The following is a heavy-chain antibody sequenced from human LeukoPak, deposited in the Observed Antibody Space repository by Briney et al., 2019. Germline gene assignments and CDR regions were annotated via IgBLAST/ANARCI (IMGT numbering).Heavy chain of an antibody. D-gene: IGHD1-26*01. CDR2: IKSDGSST. CDR3: ARVGASVGAFDY. V-gene: IGHV3-74*01. Sequence: GGSLRLSCAVSGFTLSSYWMHWVRQAPGKGLVWVSRIKSDGSSTSYADSVKGQFTISRDNAKNTLYLQMNSLRAEDTAVYYCARVGASVGAFDYWGQGTLVTVSS. CDR1: GFTLSSYW. J-gene: IGHJ4*02.